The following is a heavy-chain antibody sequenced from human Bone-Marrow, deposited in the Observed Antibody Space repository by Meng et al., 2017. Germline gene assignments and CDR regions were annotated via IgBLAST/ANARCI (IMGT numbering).Heavy chain of an antibody. CDR2: TYYRSRWYD. J-gene: IGHJ4*02. CDR3: ARQLGHFDF. D-gene: IGHD6-13*01. CDR1: GDSVSSNIAA. V-gene: IGHV6-1*01. Sequence: QVQLQQSGPGLVKPSQTPSLTCAIAGDSVSSNIAAWNWIRQSPTKGLEWLGRTYYRSRWYDDYALSVKSRITIKPDTSKNQFSLQLNSVTPEDTAVYYCARQLGHFDFWGQGTLVTVSS.